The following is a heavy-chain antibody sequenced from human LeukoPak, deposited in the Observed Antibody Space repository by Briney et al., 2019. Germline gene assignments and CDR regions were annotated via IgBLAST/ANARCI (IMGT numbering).Heavy chain of an antibody. J-gene: IGHJ5*02. V-gene: IGHV3-7*01. CDR3: ARLVVVVAATWFDP. Sequence: GGSLRLSCAASGFTFSSYWMSWVRQAPGKGLEWVANIKQDGSEKYYVDSVKGRFTISRDNAKNSLYLQMNSLRAEDTAVYYCARLVVVVAATWFDPWGQGTLVTVSS. CDR1: GFTFSSYW. CDR2: IKQDGSEK. D-gene: IGHD2-15*01.